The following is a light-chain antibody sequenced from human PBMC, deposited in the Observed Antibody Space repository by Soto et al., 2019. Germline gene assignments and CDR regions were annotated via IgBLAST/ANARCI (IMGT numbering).Light chain of an antibody. Sequence: QSVLTKPASLNGSPGQSITISCSGTTSDVGIVSWYQHHPGKAPKLMIHEVTKRPSGVSDRFSGSKSGNSASLTISGLQAEDEADYFCCSFGGSGYVFGTGTKVTVL. CDR2: EVT. CDR3: CSFGGSGYV. J-gene: IGLJ1*01. CDR1: TSDVGI. V-gene: IGLV2-23*02.